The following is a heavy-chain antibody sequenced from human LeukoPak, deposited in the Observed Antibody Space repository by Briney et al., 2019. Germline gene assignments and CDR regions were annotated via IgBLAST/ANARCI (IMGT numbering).Heavy chain of an antibody. CDR3: ARGVLGYCSSTSCYTTVSYYYYYMDV. D-gene: IGHD2-2*02. CDR2: IYTSGST. Sequence: SETLSLTCTVSGGSISSYYWSWIRQPAGKGLEWIGRIYTSGSTNYNPSLKSRVTMSVDTSKNQFSLKLSSVTAADTAVYYCARGVLGYCSSTSCYTTVSYYYYYMDVWGKGTTVTVSS. J-gene: IGHJ6*03. CDR1: GGSISSYY. V-gene: IGHV4-4*07.